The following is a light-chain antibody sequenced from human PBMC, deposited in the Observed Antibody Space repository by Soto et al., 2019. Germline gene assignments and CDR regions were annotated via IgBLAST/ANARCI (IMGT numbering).Light chain of an antibody. Sequence: QSALTQPASLSGSPGQSITISCTGTSSDIGAYDYVSWFQQHPGKAPKLMISEVNNRPSGVSNRFSGSKSGNTAYLTISGLQVEDEADYYCCSRVFGGGTKLTVL. V-gene: IGLV2-14*01. CDR3: CSRV. J-gene: IGLJ3*02. CDR2: EVN. CDR1: SSDIGAYDY.